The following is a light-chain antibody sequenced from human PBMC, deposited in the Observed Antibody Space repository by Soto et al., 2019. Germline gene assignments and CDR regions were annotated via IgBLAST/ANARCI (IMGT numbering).Light chain of an antibody. CDR3: QSYDSSLSAYV. J-gene: IGLJ1*01. CDR2: EVS. CDR1: SSDVGACNY. V-gene: IGLV2-8*01. Sequence: QSALTQPPSASGSPGQSVTISCTGTSSDVGACNYVSWFQQHPGKAPKLIIYEVSKRPSGVPDRFSGSKSGSTASLAITGLQAEDEADYYCQSYDSSLSAYVFGTGTKLTVL.